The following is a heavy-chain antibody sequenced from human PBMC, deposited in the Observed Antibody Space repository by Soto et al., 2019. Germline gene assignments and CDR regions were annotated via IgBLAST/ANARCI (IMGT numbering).Heavy chain of an antibody. Sequence: SSETLSLTCTVSGGSISNYYWSWIRQPPGKGLEWIGYIYYSGNTNYNPSLKSRVTFSVHTSKNQFSLKVSSVTAADTAVYYCARHGSGYSGYDRFDYWGQGTLVTVSS. CDR1: GGSISNYY. CDR3: ARHGSGYSGYDRFDY. D-gene: IGHD5-12*01. J-gene: IGHJ4*02. CDR2: IYYSGNT. V-gene: IGHV4-59*08.